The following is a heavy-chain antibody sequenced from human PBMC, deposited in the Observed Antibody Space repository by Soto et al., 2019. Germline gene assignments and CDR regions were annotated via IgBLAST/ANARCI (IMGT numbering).Heavy chain of an antibody. CDR3: ARGGRTRQLARPTIYYMDV. J-gene: IGHJ6*03. V-gene: IGHV4-34*01. D-gene: IGHD6-6*01. Sequence: SETLSLTCAVYGGSFSGYYWSWIRQPPGKGLEWIGEINHSGSTNYNPSLKSRVTISVDTSKNQFSLKLSSVTAADTAVYYCARGGRTRQLARPTIYYMDVWGKGTTVTFSS. CDR1: GGSFSGYY. CDR2: INHSGST.